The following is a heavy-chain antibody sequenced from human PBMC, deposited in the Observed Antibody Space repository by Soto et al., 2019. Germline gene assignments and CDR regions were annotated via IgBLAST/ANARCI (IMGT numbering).Heavy chain of an antibody. CDR3: ARAPRTYYYDSKGLGLDY. D-gene: IGHD3-22*01. CDR2: INHSGST. V-gene: IGHV4-34*01. CDR1: GGSFSGYY. Sequence: SETLSLTCAVYGGSFSGYYWSWIRQPPGKGLEWIGEINHSGSTNYNPSLKSRVTISVDTSKNQFSLKLSSVTAADTAVYYCARAPRTYYYDSKGLGLDYWGQGTLVTVSS. J-gene: IGHJ4*02.